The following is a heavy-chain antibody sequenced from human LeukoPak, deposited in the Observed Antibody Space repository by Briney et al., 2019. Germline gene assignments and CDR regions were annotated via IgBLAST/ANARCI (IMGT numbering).Heavy chain of an antibody. V-gene: IGHV4-59*01. CDR2: IYYSGNT. CDR1: CGSISSYY. CDR3: ARVWGYDILTGYYYYYYGMDV. D-gene: IGHD3-9*01. Sequence: SETLSLTCTVSCGSISSYYWSWIRQPPGGGLEWIGYIYYSGNTNYNPSLKSRVTISVDTSKNQFSLKLSSVNAADTAVYYCARVWGYDILTGYYYYYYGMDVWGQGTTVTVSS. J-gene: IGHJ6*02.